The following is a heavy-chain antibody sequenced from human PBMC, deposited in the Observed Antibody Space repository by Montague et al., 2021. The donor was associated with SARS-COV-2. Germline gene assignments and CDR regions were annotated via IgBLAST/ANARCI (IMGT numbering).Heavy chain of an antibody. CDR2: IVNNGRKS. Sequence: SLRLSCAASGFTFSSYAMSWVRQAPGKGLEWVSGIVNNGRKSFYADTVKGRFVISRDNSDKMVYLQLNSLRAEDTAVYYCGRNFNLWGIGTLVTVSS. J-gene: IGHJ3*01. CDR1: GFTFSSYA. D-gene: IGHD5-24*01. V-gene: IGHV3-23*05. CDR3: GRNFNL.